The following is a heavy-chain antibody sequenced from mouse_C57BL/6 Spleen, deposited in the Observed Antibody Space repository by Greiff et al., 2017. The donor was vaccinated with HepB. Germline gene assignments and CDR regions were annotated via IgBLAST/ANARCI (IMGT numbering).Heavy chain of an antibody. V-gene: IGHV1-80*01. CDR1: GYAFSSYW. CDR3: ARGRSLDAMDY. J-gene: IGHJ4*01. Sequence: QVTLKESGAELVKPGASVKISCKASGYAFSSYWMNWVKQRPGKGLEWIGQIYPGDGDTNYNGKFKGKATLTADKSSSTAYMQLSSLTSEDSAVYFCARGRSLDAMDYWGQGTSVTVSS. CDR2: IYPGDGDT.